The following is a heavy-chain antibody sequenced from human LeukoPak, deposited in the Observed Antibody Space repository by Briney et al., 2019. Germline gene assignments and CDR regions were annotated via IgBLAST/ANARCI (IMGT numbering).Heavy chain of an antibody. CDR3: ARHGGPLVYDSSGYYSDY. CDR1: GGSISSYY. Sequence: SETLSLTCTVSGGSISSYYWSWIRQPPGKGLEWIGYIYYSGSTNYNPFLKSRVTISVDTSKNQFSLKLSSVTAADTAVYYCARHGGPLVYDSSGYYSDYWGQGTLVTVSS. CDR2: IYYSGST. D-gene: IGHD3-22*01. V-gene: IGHV4-59*08. J-gene: IGHJ4*02.